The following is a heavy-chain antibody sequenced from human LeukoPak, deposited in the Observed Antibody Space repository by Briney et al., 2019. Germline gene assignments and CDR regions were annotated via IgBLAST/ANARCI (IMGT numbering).Heavy chain of an antibody. D-gene: IGHD3-9*01. J-gene: IGHJ3*02. CDR2: IIPIFGTA. CDR1: GGTFSSYA. Sequence: GASVKVSCKASGGTFSSYAISWVRQAPGQGLEWMGGIIPIFGTANYAQKFQGRVTITTDESTSTAYMELSSLRSDDTAVYYCARDSALPYDILTGYHIDPGAFDIWGQGTMVTVSS. V-gene: IGHV1-69*05. CDR3: ARDSALPYDILTGYHIDPGAFDI.